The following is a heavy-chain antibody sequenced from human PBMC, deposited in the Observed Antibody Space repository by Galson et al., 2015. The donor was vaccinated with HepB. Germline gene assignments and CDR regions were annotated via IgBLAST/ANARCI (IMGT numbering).Heavy chain of an antibody. J-gene: IGHJ1*01. CDR2: INPSGGST. CDR3: ARGRRGGYYGDNLGFFQH. V-gene: IGHV1-46*03. CDR1: GYTFTSYY. D-gene: IGHD4-17*01. Sequence: SVKVSCKASGYTFTSYYMHWVRQAPGQGLEWMGIINPSGGSTSYAQKFQGRVTMTRDTSTSTVYMELSSLRSEDTAVYYCARGRRGGYYGDNLGFFQHWGQGTLVTVSS.